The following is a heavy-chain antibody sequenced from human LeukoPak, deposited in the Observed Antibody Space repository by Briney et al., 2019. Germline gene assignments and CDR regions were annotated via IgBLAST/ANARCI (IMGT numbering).Heavy chain of an antibody. CDR2: IYHSGST. CDR1: GGSISSGGYS. Sequence: PSETLSLTCAVSGGSISSGGYSWSWIRQPPGKGLEWIGYIYHSGSTYYNPSLKSRVTISVDRSKNQFSLKLSSVTAADTAVYYCARGVFDSCGSLNFDYWGQGTLVTVSS. D-gene: IGHD5-18*01. J-gene: IGHJ4*02. V-gene: IGHV4-30-2*01. CDR3: ARGVFDSCGSLNFDY.